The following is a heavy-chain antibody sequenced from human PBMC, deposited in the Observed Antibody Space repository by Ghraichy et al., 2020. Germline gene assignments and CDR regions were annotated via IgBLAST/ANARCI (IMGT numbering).Heavy chain of an antibody. Sequence: SETLSLTCTVSGGSISSSSYYWGWIRQPPGKGLEWIGSIYYSGSTYYNPSLKSRVTISVDTSKNQFSLKLSSVTAADTAVYYCARRRVVVVVAATQGWFDPWGQGTLVTVSS. CDR2: IYYSGST. CDR1: GGSISSSSYY. J-gene: IGHJ5*02. CDR3: ARRRVVVVVAATQGWFDP. D-gene: IGHD2-15*01. V-gene: IGHV4-39*01.